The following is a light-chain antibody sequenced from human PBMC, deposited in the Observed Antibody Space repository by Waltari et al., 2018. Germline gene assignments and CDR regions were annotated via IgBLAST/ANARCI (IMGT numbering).Light chain of an antibody. Sequence: QSVLTLPPSASGTPGQRYTISCSGSISTIGSITVTWYQQLPGTAPKLLIFTNDQQASGVPDRFSGSKSGTSASLAISGLQSDDEADYYCAAWDDYLNAWVFGGGTKLTVL. CDR2: TND. J-gene: IGLJ3*02. CDR1: ISTIGSIT. CDR3: AAWDDYLNAWV. V-gene: IGLV1-44*01.